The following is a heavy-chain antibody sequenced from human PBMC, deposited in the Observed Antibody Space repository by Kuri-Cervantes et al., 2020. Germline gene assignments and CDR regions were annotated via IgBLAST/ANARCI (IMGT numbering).Heavy chain of an antibody. Sequence: QTLSLTCAVYGGSFSGYYWSWIRQTPGRGLEWIWEINHSGSTNYNTSLKSRVTISIDTSKNQFSLKLRSVTAADTAVYYSARLITLVRGVIRGKLDYWGQGTPVTVSS. V-gene: IGHV4-34*01. CDR1: GGSFSGYY. CDR3: ARLITLVRGVIRGKLDY. J-gene: IGHJ4*02. CDR2: INHSGST. D-gene: IGHD3-10*01.